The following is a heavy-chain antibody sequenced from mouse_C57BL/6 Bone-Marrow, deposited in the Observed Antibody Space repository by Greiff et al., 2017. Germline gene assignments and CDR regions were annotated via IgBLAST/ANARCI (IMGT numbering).Heavy chain of an antibody. J-gene: IGHJ4*01. CDR3: ARSDTRAMDY. Sequence: QVQLQQSGAELVKPGASVKISCKASGYAFRSYWMNWVKQRPGKGLEWIGQIYPGDGDPNYNGKFKGKDTLTADKSSSPAYMQLSSLASEDSAVYFCARSDTRAMDYWGQGTSVTVSS. CDR1: GYAFRSYW. D-gene: IGHD1-1*01. CDR2: IYPGDGDP. V-gene: IGHV1-80*01.